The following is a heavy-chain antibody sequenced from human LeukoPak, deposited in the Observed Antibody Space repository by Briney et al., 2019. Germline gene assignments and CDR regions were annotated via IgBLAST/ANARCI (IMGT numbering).Heavy chain of an antibody. CDR2: ISYDGSNK. CDR3: ARARGAYAFDI. D-gene: IGHD3-10*01. J-gene: IGHJ3*02. CDR1: GFTFSSYG. V-gene: IGHV3-30*03. Sequence: GGSLRLSCAASGFTFSSYGMHWVRQAPGKGLEWVAVISYDGSNKYYADSVKGRFTISRDNAKNSLYLQMNSLRAEDTAVYFCARARGAYAFDIWGQGTMVTVSS.